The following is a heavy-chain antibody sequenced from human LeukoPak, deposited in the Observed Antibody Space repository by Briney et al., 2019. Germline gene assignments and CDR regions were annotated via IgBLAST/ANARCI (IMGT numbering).Heavy chain of an antibody. CDR2: IDGSGVTS. J-gene: IGHJ3*01. CDR3: AKRVAEQSTSWYIDV. Sequence: GGSLRLSCAASGYTYSSYTMLWVRQAPGKGLEWVSAIDGSGVTSFYGDSVKARFTISRDNSKNTLYLQMNSLRAEDTALYYCAKRVAEQSTSWYIDVWGLGTMVTVSS. CDR1: GYTYSSYT. D-gene: IGHD6-19*01. V-gene: IGHV3-23*02.